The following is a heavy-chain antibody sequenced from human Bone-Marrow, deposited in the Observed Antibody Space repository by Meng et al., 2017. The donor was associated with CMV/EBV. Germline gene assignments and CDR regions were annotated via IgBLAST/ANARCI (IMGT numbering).Heavy chain of an antibody. CDR2: INPNSGGT. CDR3: ARDLVTVTTFTVEYFQP. CDR1: GYTFTGYY. J-gene: IGHJ1*01. Sequence: QLVQSGAAVKKPGASGKLSCMAPGYTFTGYYMHWVRQTPGQGLEWMGWINPNSGGTNYAQKFQGRVTMTRDTSISTAYMELSRLRSDDTAVYYCARDLVTVTTFTVEYFQPWGQGTLVTVSS. V-gene: IGHV1-2*02. D-gene: IGHD4-17*01.